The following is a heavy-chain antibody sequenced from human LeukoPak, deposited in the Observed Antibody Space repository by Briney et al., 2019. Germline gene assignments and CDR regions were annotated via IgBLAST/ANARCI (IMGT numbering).Heavy chain of an antibody. CDR2: ISAYNGNT. V-gene: IGHV1-18*01. Sequence: ASVKVSCKASGYTFTSYGISWVRQAPGQGLEWMGWISAYNGNTNYAQKFQGRVTMTRGMSTSTVYMELSSLRSEDTAVYYCARSREMATTRWIYWGQGTLVTVSS. CDR3: ARSREMATTRWIY. J-gene: IGHJ4*02. D-gene: IGHD5-24*01. CDR1: GYTFTSYG.